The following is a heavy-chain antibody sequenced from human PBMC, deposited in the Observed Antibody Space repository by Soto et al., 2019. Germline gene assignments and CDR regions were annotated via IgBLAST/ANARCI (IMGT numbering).Heavy chain of an antibody. J-gene: IGHJ3*02. CDR3: DRGFHSFDI. V-gene: IGHV3-72*01. Sequence: EVQLVESGGGLVQPGGSLRLSCAASGFTFSDHYMDWVRQAPGKGLEWIARSRNKASGYTTVYAASVRGKFTISRDDSRSSLYLQMNSLNTEDTAVYYCDRGFHSFDIWAEGQWSPSLQ. CDR1: GFTFSDHY. CDR2: SRNKASGYTT.